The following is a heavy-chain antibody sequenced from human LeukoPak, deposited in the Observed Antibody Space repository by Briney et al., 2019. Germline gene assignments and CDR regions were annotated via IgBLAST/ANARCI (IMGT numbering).Heavy chain of an antibody. Sequence: GESLKISCKGSGYSFTSYWIAWVRQMPGKGLDWMGIIYPGDSDARYSPSFQGQVTISADKSISTAYLQWSSLKASDTAIYYCARQAQPAYYYNGMDVWGQGTTVTVSS. J-gene: IGHJ6*02. D-gene: IGHD5-18*01. CDR1: GYSFTSYW. CDR2: IYPGDSDA. CDR3: ARQAQPAYYYNGMDV. V-gene: IGHV5-51*01.